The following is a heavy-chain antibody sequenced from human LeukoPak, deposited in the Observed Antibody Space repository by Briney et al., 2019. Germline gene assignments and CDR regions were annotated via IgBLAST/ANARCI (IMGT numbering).Heavy chain of an antibody. CDR1: GGSISSYY. D-gene: IGHD4-17*01. CDR2: IYYSGST. CDR3: ARSFYGDYLEYFQH. J-gene: IGHJ1*01. V-gene: IGHV4-59*01. Sequence: PSETLSLTCAVYGGSISSYYWSWIRQPPGKGLEWIGYIYYSGSTNYNPSLKSRVTISVDTSKNQFSLKLSSVTAADTAVYYCARSFYGDYLEYFQHWGQGTLVTVSS.